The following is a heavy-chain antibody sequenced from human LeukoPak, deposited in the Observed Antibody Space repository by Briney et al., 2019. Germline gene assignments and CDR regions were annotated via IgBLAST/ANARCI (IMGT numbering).Heavy chain of an antibody. D-gene: IGHD2-21*02. Sequence: PSETLSLTCAVYGGSFSGYYWSWLRQPPGKGLEWIGEVNHSGSTNYNPSLKSRVTISVDTSKNQFSLKLSSVTAADTAVYYCARAQDCGGDCYSYDYWGQGTLVTVSS. CDR3: ARAQDCGGDCYSYDY. V-gene: IGHV4-34*01. CDR1: GGSFSGYY. J-gene: IGHJ4*02. CDR2: VNHSGST.